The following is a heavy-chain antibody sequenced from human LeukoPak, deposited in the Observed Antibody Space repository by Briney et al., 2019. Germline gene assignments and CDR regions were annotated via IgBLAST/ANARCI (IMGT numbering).Heavy chain of an antibody. CDR2: ISAYNGNT. CDR3: ASARGDIVVVPAARRYGAFDI. J-gene: IGHJ3*02. Sequence: GASVKVSCKASGYTFTSYGISWVRQAPGQGLEWMGWISAYNGNTNYAQKLQGRVTMTTDTSTSTAYMELRSLRSDDTAVYYCASARGDIVVVPAARRYGAFDIWGQGTMVTVSS. D-gene: IGHD2-2*01. V-gene: IGHV1-18*01. CDR1: GYTFTSYG.